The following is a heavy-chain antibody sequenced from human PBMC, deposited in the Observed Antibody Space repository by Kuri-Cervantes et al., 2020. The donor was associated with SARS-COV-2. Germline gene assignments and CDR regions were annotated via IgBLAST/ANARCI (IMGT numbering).Heavy chain of an antibody. Sequence: GGSLRLSCAASGFTFSSYSMNWVRQAPGKGLEWVSSISSSSSYIYYADSVKGRFTISRDNAKNSLYLQINSLRGEDTAVYFCARVAGEGPIYYYYMDVWGKGTTVTVSS. CDR3: ARVAGEGPIYYYYMDV. D-gene: IGHD2-21*01. CDR2: ISSSSSYI. J-gene: IGHJ6*03. V-gene: IGHV3-21*01. CDR1: GFTFSSYS.